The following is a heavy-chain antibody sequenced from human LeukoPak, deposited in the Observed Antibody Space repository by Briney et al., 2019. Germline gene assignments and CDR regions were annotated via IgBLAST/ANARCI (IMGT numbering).Heavy chain of an antibody. V-gene: IGHV3-43D*03. Sequence: GGSLRLSCAASGFSFDDYAMNWVRQPPGKGLEWVSLIRWDAKTYYADSVKGRFTISRDNSRNSLYLQMTSLRVEDTALYYCAKDRLGAAAGTGFDYWGQGTLVTVSS. CDR1: GFSFDDYA. J-gene: IGHJ4*02. CDR2: IRWDAKT. CDR3: AKDRLGAAAGTGFDY. D-gene: IGHD6-13*01.